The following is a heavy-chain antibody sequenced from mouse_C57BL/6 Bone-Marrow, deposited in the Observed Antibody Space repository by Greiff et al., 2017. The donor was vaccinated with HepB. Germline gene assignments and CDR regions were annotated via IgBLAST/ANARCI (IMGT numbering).Heavy chain of an antibody. CDR1: GYSITSDY. CDR3: ARFTTVVATDWYFDV. D-gene: IGHD1-1*01. CDR2: ISYSGST. Sequence: DVKLQESGPSLAKPSQTLSLTCSVTGYSITSDYWNWIRKFPGNKLEYMGYISYSGSTYYNPSLKSRISITRDTSKNQYYLQLNSVTTEDTATYYCARFTTVVATDWYFDVWGTGTTVTVSS. V-gene: IGHV3-8*01. J-gene: IGHJ1*03.